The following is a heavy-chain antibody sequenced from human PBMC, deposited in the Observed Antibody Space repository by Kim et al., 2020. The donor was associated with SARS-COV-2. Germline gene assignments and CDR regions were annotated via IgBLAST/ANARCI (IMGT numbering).Heavy chain of an antibody. D-gene: IGHD6-19*01. V-gene: IGHV3-23*01. Sequence: ADSVKGRFTISRDNAKNTLYLQMNSLRAEDTAVYYCAKGLAVAGTWVFDIWGQGTMVTVSS. CDR3: AKGLAVAGTWVFDI. J-gene: IGHJ3*02.